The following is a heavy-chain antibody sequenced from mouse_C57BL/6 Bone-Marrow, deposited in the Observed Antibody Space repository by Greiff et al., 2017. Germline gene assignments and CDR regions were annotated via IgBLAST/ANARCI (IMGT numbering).Heavy chain of an antibody. CDR3: ARSDGYYPSPYAMDY. Sequence: QVQLQQPGAELVKPGASVKLSCKASGYTFTSYWMQWVKQRPGQGLEWIGEIDPSDSYTNYNQKFKGKATLTVDTSSSTAYMQLSSLTSEDSAVYYCARSDGYYPSPYAMDYWGQGTSVTVSS. J-gene: IGHJ4*01. V-gene: IGHV1-50*01. CDR2: IDPSDSYT. D-gene: IGHD2-3*01. CDR1: GYTFTSYW.